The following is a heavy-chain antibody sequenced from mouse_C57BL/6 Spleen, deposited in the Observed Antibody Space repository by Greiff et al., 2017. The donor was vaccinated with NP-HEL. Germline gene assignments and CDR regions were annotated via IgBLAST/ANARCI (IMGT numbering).Heavy chain of an antibody. CDR1: GFTFSDYG. V-gene: IGHV5-17*01. J-gene: IGHJ4*01. D-gene: IGHD2-1*01. Sequence: EVKLVESGGGLVKPGGSLKLSCAASGFTFSDYGMHWVRQAPEKGLEWVAYISSGSSTIYYADKVKGRFTISRDKAKSTLYLQRTRLRSEDTAMYYCARKDYCNPRMDYWGQGTSVTVSS. CDR3: ARKDYCNPRMDY. CDR2: ISSGSSTI.